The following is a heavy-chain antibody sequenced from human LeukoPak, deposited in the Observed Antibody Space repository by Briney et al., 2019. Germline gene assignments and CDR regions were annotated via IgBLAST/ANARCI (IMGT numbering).Heavy chain of an antibody. J-gene: IGHJ6*03. Sequence: PGGSLRLSCAASGFTFSSYSMNWVRQAPGKGLEWVSSISSSSSYIYYADSVKGRFTISRDNAKNSLYLQMNSLRAEDTAVYYCARALYCSGGSCYSGSYYYYYYMDVWGKGTTVTVSS. V-gene: IGHV3-21*01. CDR1: GFTFSSYS. CDR3: ARALYCSGGSCYSGSYYYYYYMDV. CDR2: ISSSSSYI. D-gene: IGHD2-15*01.